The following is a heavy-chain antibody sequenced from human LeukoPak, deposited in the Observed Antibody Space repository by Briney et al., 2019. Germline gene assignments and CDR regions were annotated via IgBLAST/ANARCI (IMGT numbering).Heavy chain of an antibody. V-gene: IGHV4-4*07. D-gene: IGHD6-13*01. Sequence: SETLSLTCTVSVGSISSYYWSWIRQPAGKGLEWIGRIYTSGSTNYNHSLKSRVTMSVDTSKNQFSLKLSSVTAADTAVYYCARAGIAAAGMRRYYYYYMDVWGKGTTVTVS. CDR2: IYTSGST. CDR1: VGSISSYY. CDR3: ARAGIAAAGMRRYYYYYMDV. J-gene: IGHJ6*03.